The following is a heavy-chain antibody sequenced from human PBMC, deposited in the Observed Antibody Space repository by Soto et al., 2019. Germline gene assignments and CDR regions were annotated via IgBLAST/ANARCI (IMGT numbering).Heavy chain of an antibody. J-gene: IGHJ6*02. CDR1: GYTFTRYG. CDR2: ISAYNGNT. D-gene: IGHD6-19*01. V-gene: IGHV1-18*04. Sequence: ASVKVSCKASGYTFTRYGISWVGQAPGQGLEWMGWISAYNGNTNYAQKLQGRVTMTTDTSTSTAYMELRSLRSDDTAVYYCARVNSVAGTADYYSDMDVWCQGTTVTVSS. CDR3: ARVNSVAGTADYYSDMDV.